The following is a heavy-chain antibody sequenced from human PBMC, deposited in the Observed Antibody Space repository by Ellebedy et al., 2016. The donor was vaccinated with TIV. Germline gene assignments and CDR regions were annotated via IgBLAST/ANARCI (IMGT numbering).Heavy chain of an antibody. V-gene: IGHV3-23*01. J-gene: IGHJ6*02. CDR2: ISGSGGST. CDR3: ARLLGEMGSYYGMDV. CDR1: GFTFADYA. D-gene: IGHD3-10*01. Sequence: PGGSLRLSCTTSGFTFADYAMSWVRQAPGKGLEWVSAISGSGGSTYYADSVKGRFTISRDNSKNTLDLQMSSLRAEDTAVYYCARLLGEMGSYYGMDVWGQGTTVTVSS.